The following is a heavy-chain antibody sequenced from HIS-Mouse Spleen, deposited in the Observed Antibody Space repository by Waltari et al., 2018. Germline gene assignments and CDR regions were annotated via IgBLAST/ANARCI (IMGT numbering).Heavy chain of an antibody. CDR3: AREIPYSSSWYDWYFDL. J-gene: IGHJ2*01. V-gene: IGHV4-39*07. D-gene: IGHD6-13*01. CDR1: GGSISSSSYY. CDR2: IYYSWRT. Sequence: QLQLQESGPGLVKPSETLSLTCTVSGGSISSSSYYWGWIRQPPGKGLEWIGRIYYSWRTYYNPSLKSRVTISVDTSKNQFSLKLSSVTAADTAVYYCAREIPYSSSWYDWYFDLWGRGTLVTVSS.